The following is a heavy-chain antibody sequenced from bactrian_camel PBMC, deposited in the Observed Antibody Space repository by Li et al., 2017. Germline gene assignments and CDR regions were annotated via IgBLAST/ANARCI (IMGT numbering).Heavy chain of an antibody. CDR2: IDSDGTT. V-gene: IGHV3S53*01. CDR1: GYTFSQWF. D-gene: IGHD6*01. Sequence: VQLVESGGGSVQAGGSLRLSCAASGYTFSQWFLGWFRQAPGEEREGVAAIDSDGTTSYADSVKDRFTISQDNAKNTVYLQMTNLKPEDTAIYYCAARERYGGGWCHYVYDMNYWGKGTQVTVS. J-gene: IGHJ7*01.